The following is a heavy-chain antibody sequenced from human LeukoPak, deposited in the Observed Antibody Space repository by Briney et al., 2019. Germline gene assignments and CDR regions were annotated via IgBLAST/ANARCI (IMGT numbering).Heavy chain of an antibody. J-gene: IGHJ5*02. Sequence: SETLSLTCAVYGGSFSGYYWSWIRQPPGKGLEWIGEINHSGSTNYNPSIKSRVTISVDTSKNQFSLKLSSVTAADTAVYYCARAQGARGNWFDPWGQGTLVTVSS. D-gene: IGHD1-26*01. CDR1: GGSFSGYY. CDR3: ARAQGARGNWFDP. V-gene: IGHV4-34*01. CDR2: INHSGST.